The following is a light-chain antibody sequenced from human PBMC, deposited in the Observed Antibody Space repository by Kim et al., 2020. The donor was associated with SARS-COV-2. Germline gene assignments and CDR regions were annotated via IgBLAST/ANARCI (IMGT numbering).Light chain of an antibody. CDR2: DAS. CDR1: QSINNK. V-gene: IGKV3-15*01. Sequence: VSPGERVTLSCRASQSINNKLAWYQQKPGQAPRLLIYDASTRATGLPARFSVSGSGTEFTLTISSLQSEDFAVYYCQQYDNWPLTFGGGTKVDIK. CDR3: QQYDNWPLT. J-gene: IGKJ4*01.